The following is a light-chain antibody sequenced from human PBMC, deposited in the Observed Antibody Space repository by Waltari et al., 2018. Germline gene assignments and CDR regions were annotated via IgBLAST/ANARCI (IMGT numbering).Light chain of an antibody. V-gene: IGLV1-47*01. CDR1: SPNIGSNS. Sequence: QSVLPQPPSASGTPGQSVTISCSGSSPNIGSNSVYWYQQLPGTAPKLLIFRNNQRPSGVPDRFTGSKSGTSASLAISGLRPEDEADYYCAAWDDSLSVWVFGGGTELTVL. J-gene: IGLJ3*02. CDR3: AAWDDSLSVWV. CDR2: RNN.